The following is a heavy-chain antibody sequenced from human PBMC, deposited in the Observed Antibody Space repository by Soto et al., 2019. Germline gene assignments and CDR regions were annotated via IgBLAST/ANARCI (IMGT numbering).Heavy chain of an antibody. J-gene: IGHJ4*02. Sequence: PSETLSLTCTVSGGSVSSSSYYWGWVRQPPGKGLELIGSVYFSGGTYYNPSLESRVTISVDKSKNQFSLKLMSLSAADTAVYYCGRLEGLATISYYFDYWGQGALVTVSS. CDR1: GGSVSSSSYY. D-gene: IGHD3-9*01. V-gene: IGHV4-39*01. CDR3: GRLEGLATISYYFDY. CDR2: VYFSGGT.